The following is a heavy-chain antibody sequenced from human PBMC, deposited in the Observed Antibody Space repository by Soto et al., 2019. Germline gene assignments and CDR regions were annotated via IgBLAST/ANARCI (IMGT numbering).Heavy chain of an antibody. CDR2: ISWNSGSI. J-gene: IGHJ4*02. D-gene: IGHD3-10*01. CDR3: AKDTKHITMVRGASPLFDY. CDR1: GFTFYDYA. V-gene: IGHV3-9*01. Sequence: GGSLRLSCAASGFTFYDYAMHWVRQAPGKGLEWVSGISWNSGSIGYADSVKGRFTISRDNAKNSLYLQMNSLRAEDTALYYYAKDTKHITMVRGASPLFDYWGQGTLVTVSS.